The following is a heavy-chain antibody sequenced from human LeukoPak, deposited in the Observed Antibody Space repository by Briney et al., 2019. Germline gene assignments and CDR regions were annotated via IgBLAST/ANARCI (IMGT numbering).Heavy chain of an antibody. CDR2: INHSGST. Sequence: SETLSLTCAVYGGSFSGYYWSWIRQPPGKGLEWIGEINHSGSTNYNPSLKSRVTISVDTSKNQISLKLSSVTAADTAVYYCARAPLHYDFWSGYYDYWGQGTLVTVSS. CDR3: ARAPLHYDFWSGYYDY. J-gene: IGHJ4*02. D-gene: IGHD3-3*01. CDR1: GGSFSGYY. V-gene: IGHV4-34*01.